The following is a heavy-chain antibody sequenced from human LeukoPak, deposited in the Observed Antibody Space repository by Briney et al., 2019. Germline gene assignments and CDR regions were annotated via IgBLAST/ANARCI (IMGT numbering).Heavy chain of an antibody. V-gene: IGHV1-8*01. CDR3: ARGLFNYYDSTAYYPLHY. J-gene: IGHJ4*02. CDR1: VYTFTIYD. CDR2: MNRNSGNT. D-gene: IGHD3-22*01. Sequence: GASVTVSFTSSVYTFTIYDINWVRQATGQGPEWMGWMNRNSGNTGYAQKFQGRVTMTRNTSISTAYMELSSLRSEDTAVYYCARGLFNYYDSTAYYPLHYWGQGTLVTVSS.